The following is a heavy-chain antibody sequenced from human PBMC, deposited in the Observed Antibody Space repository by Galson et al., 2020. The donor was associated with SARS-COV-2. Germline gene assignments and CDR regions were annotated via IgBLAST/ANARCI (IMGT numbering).Heavy chain of an antibody. V-gene: IGHV3-30-3*01. CDR3: ARDQDWYDRGAFDI. D-gene: IGHD1-1*01. CDR2: ISYDGSNK. J-gene: IGHJ3*02. Sequence: GESLKISCAASGFTFSSYAMHWVRQAPGKGLEWVAVISYDGSNKYYADSVKGRFTISRDNSKNTLYLQMNSLRAEDTAVYYCARDQDWYDRGAFDIWGQGTMVTVSS. CDR1: GFTFSSYA.